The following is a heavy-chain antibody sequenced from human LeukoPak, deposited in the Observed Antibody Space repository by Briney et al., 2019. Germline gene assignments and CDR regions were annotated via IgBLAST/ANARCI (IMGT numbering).Heavy chain of an antibody. V-gene: IGHV3-30*03. D-gene: IGHD5-24*01. CDR2: ISYDGSNK. J-gene: IGHJ4*02. CDR1: GFTFSSYG. Sequence: PGGSLRLSCAASGFTFSSYGMHWVRQAPGKGLEWVAVISYDGSNKYYADSVKGRFTISRHNSQNTLYLQMNSLRAEDTAVYYCARHNRDGYNYYFDYWGQGTLVTVSS. CDR3: ARHNRDGYNYYFDY.